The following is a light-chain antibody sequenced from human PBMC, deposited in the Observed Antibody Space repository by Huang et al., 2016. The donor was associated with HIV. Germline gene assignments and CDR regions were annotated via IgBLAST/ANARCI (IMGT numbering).Light chain of an antibody. J-gene: IGKJ1*01. CDR1: QSVSSY. V-gene: IGKV3-11*01. Sequence: EIVLTQSPATLSLSPGKRATLSCRASQSVSSYLAWFQQKPGQAPRLLIYDTSNRATGIPARFSGSGSGTDFTLTISSLEPEDFAVYYCQQRGSRPPTFGQGTKVEIK. CDR2: DTS. CDR3: QQRGSRPPT.